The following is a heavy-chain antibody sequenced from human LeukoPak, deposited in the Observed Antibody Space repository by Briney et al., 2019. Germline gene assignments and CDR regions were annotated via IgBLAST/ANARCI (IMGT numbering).Heavy chain of an antibody. V-gene: IGHV3-15*01. D-gene: IGHD3-16*01. Sequence: GGSLRLSCAASGFTFSNAWMSWVRQAPGKGLEWVGRIKSKTDGGTTDYAAPVKGRFTISRDDSKNTLYVQMNSLKTEDTAVYYCTGQDRTYYFDYWGQGTLVTVSS. J-gene: IGHJ4*02. CDR1: GFTFSNAW. CDR3: TGQDRTYYFDY. CDR2: IKSKTDGGTT.